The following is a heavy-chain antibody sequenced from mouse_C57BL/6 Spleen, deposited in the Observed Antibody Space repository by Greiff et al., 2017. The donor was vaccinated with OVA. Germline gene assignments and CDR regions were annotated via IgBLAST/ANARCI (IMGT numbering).Heavy chain of an antibody. V-gene: IGHV1-26*01. CDR3: ARGVNWVDY. CDR1: GYTFTDYY. J-gene: IGHJ2*01. CDR2: INPNNGGT. Sequence: EVKLQQSGPELVKPGASVKISCKASGYTFTDYYMNWVKQSHGKSLEWIGDINPNNGGTSYNQKFKGKATLTVDKSSSTAYMELRSLTSEDSAVYYCARGVNWVDYWGQGTTLTVSS. D-gene: IGHD4-1*02.